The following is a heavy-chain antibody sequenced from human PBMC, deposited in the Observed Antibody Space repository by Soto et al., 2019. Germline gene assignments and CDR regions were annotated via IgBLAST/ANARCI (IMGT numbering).Heavy chain of an antibody. J-gene: IGHJ6*02. V-gene: IGHV3-21*01. Sequence: GGSLRLSCAASGFTFSTYSMNWVRQAPGKGLEWVSSISDSSSYIYYADSVKGRFTISRDNAKNSLYLQMNSLRAEDTAVYYCARYDSSGYYWPYYYYGMDVWGQGTTVTVS. CDR3: ARYDSSGYYWPYYYYGMDV. CDR2: ISDSSSYI. D-gene: IGHD3-22*01. CDR1: GFTFSTYS.